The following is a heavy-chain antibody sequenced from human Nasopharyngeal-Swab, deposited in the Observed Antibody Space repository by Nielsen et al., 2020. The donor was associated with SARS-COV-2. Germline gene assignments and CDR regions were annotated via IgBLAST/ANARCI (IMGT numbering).Heavy chain of an antibody. J-gene: IGHJ4*02. Sequence: GGSLRLSCAASGFTFSNARMHWVRQAPGKGLEWVARIETRADGATTYYVAPVKGRFTISRDDSKNMLYLQMYSLLTEDTAVFYCTTSFSTFEGQKDSFDYWGQGTLVTVSS. CDR2: IETRADGATT. CDR1: GFTFSNAR. CDR3: TTSFSTFEGQKDSFDY. V-gene: IGHV3-15*04. D-gene: IGHD3-10*02.